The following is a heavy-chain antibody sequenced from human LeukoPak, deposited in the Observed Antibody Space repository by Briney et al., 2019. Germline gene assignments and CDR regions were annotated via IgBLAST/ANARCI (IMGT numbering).Heavy chain of an antibody. Sequence: GGSLRLSCAASGFTFSSYSMNWVRQAPGKGLEWVSSISSSSSYIYYADSVKGRFTISRDNSKNTLYLQMNSLRAEDTAVYYCAKSSVGATGWFDPWGQGTLVTVSS. V-gene: IGHV3-21*04. J-gene: IGHJ5*02. CDR3: AKSSVGATGWFDP. CDR1: GFTFSSYS. D-gene: IGHD1-26*01. CDR2: ISSSSSYI.